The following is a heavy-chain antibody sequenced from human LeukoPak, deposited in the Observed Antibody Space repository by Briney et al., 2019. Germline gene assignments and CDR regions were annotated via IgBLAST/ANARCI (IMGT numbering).Heavy chain of an antibody. V-gene: IGHV3-21*01. J-gene: IGHJ6*03. CDR1: GFTFSSYS. D-gene: IGHD3-10*01. CDR2: ISSSSSYI. CDR3: ARGRKRSYGSGSYTGYYYYMDV. Sequence: GGSLRLSCVASGFTFSSYSMNCVREAPGKGLEWFSSISSSSSYIYYADSVKGRFTIYRDNAKNSLYLQMNSLRAEDTAVYYCARGRKRSYGSGSYTGYYYYMDVWGKGTTVTVSS.